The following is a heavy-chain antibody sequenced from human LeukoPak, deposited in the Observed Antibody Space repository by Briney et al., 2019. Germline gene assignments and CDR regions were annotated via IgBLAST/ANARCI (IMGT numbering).Heavy chain of an antibody. Sequence: SETLSLTCTVSGYSISSGYYWGWIRQPPGKGLEWIGEINHSGSTNYNPSLKSRVTISVDTSKNQFSLKLSSVTAADTAVYYCARAMPDYGDYNGIDYWGQGTLVTVSS. J-gene: IGHJ4*02. CDR2: INHSGST. D-gene: IGHD4-17*01. CDR3: ARAMPDYGDYNGIDY. V-gene: IGHV4-38-2*02. CDR1: GYSISSGYY.